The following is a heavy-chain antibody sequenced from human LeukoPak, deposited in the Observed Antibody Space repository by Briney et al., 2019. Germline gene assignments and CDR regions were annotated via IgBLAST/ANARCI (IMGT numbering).Heavy chain of an antibody. D-gene: IGHD6-19*01. J-gene: IGHJ4*02. CDR2: IWYDGSNK. Sequence: GGPLRLSCAASGFTFSSYGMHWVRQAPGKGLEWVAVIWYDGSNKYYADSVKGRFTISRDNSKNTLYLQMNSLRAEDTAVYYCAKDRAVAGTFYFDYWGQGTLVTVSS. V-gene: IGHV3-33*06. CDR1: GFTFSSYG. CDR3: AKDRAVAGTFYFDY.